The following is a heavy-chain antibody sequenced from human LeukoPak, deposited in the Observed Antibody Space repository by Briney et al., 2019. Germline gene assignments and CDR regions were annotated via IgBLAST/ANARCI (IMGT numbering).Heavy chain of an antibody. CDR1: GGSFSGYY. J-gene: IGHJ4*02. Sequence: SETLSLTCAVYGGSFSGYYWSWIRQPPGKGLEWIGEINHSGSTNYNPSLKSRVTISVDTSKNQFSLKLSSVTAADTAVYYCASTRSFDYWGREPWSPSPQ. CDR2: INHSGST. V-gene: IGHV4-34*01. CDR3: ASTRSFDY.